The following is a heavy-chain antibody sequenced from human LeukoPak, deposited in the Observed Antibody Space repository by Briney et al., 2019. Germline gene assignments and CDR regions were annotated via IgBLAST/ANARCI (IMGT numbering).Heavy chain of an antibody. D-gene: IGHD3-22*01. CDR3: AKEGDNTGYRYFDD. CDR1: GFKLIGYS. J-gene: IGHJ4*02. Sequence: GGSLRLSCAASGFKLIGYSMNWVRQAPGKGLEWVSYINSSSGTIIYADSVKGRFTIYRDTAKNSLYLQMNSLRAEDTAVYYCAKEGDNTGYRYFDDWGQGTLVTVSS. CDR2: INSSSGTI. V-gene: IGHV3-48*04.